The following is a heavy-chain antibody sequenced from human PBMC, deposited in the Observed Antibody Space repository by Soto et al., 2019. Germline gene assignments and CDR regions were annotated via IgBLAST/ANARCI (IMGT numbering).Heavy chain of an antibody. CDR2: IYYIGTT. J-gene: IGHJ4*02. D-gene: IGHD3-16*01. V-gene: IGHV4-61*01. Sequence: PSETLSLTCTVSGGSISSSSYYWGWIRQPPGKGLEWIGHIYYIGTTDYNPSLKSRVTISVDTSKNQFSLKVTSVTAADTAVFFCAREEKQLSRYGGDFDYWGQGILVTVSS. CDR1: GGSISSSSYY. CDR3: AREEKQLSRYGGDFDY.